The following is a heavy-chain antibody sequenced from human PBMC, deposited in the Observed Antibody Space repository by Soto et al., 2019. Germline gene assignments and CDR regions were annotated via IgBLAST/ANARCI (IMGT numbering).Heavy chain of an antibody. CDR2: ISFDGGNQ. CDR1: GFDFNTYG. CDR3: ATDSSTAAGSGGWPDP. Sequence: QVQLVQSGGGVVQPGRSLRLSCAASGFDFNTYGLHWVRQAPGKGLEWVAGISFDGGNQYYADSVKGRFTISRDKSNNTPFLQMNSLGAEDAATYYCATDSSTAAGSGGWPDPWGQGTLVIVSS. J-gene: IGHJ5*02. D-gene: IGHD6-13*01. V-gene: IGHV3-33*05.